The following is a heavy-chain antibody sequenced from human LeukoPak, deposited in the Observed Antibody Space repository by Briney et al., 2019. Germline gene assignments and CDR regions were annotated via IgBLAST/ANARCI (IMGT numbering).Heavy chain of an antibody. CDR1: GYTFTGYY. J-gene: IGHJ4*02. CDR3: ARTFGLSARPDDY. V-gene: IGHV1-2*02. Sequence: ASVKVSCKASGYTFTGYYMHWVRQAPGQGLEWMGWINPNSGGTNYAQKFQGRVTMTRDTSISTAYMELSRLRSDDTAVYYCARTFGLSARPDDYWGQGTLVTVSS. D-gene: IGHD3-10*01. CDR2: INPNSGGT.